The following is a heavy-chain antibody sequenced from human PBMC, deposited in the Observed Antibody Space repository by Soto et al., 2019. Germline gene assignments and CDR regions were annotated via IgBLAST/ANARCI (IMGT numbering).Heavy chain of an antibody. J-gene: IGHJ3*02. CDR3: TTEHRGMGFDAFDI. CDR1: GFTFSNAW. D-gene: IGHD3-16*01. CDR2: IKSKTDGGTT. V-gene: IGHV3-15*07. Sequence: EVQLVESGGGLVKPGGSLRLSCAASGFTFSNAWMNWVRQAPGKGLEWVGRIKSKTDGGTTDYAAPVKGRFTISRDDSKNTLYLQMNSLKTEDTAVYYCTTEHRGMGFDAFDIWGQGTMVTVSS.